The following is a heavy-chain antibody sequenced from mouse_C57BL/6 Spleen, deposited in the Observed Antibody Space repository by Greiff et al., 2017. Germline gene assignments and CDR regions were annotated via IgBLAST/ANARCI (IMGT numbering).Heavy chain of an antibody. J-gene: IGHJ4*01. CDR1: GYTFTDYE. V-gene: IGHV1-15*01. CDR2: IDPETGGT. CDR3: TRFPTTVVDYAMDY. D-gene: IGHD1-1*01. Sequence: VQLQQSGAELVRPGASVTLSCKASGYTFTDYEMHWVKQTPVHGLEWIGAIDPETGGTAYNQKFKGKAILTADKSSSTAYMELRSLTSEDSAVYYCTRFPTTVVDYAMDYWGQGTSVTVSS.